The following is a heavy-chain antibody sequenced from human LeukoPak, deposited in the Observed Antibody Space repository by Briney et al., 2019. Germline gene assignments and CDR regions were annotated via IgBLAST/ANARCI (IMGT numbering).Heavy chain of an antibody. Sequence: PGGSLRLSCAASGFTFSSYWMSWVRQAPGKGLEWVANIKQDGSEKYYVDSVKGRFTISRDNAKNSLYLQMNSLRAEDTAVYYCARGWSLVPAALYPLDYWGQGTLVTVSS. CDR2: IKQDGSEK. V-gene: IGHV3-7*01. CDR1: GFTFSSYW. D-gene: IGHD2-2*01. J-gene: IGHJ4*02. CDR3: ARGWSLVPAALYPLDY.